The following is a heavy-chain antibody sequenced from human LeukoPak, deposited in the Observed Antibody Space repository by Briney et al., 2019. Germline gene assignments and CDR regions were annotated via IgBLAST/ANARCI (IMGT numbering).Heavy chain of an antibody. V-gene: IGHV1-18*01. D-gene: IGHD2-2*01. CDR3: ARDGNYGVVVPAATDYGMDV. CDR2: ISAYNGNT. CDR1: GYTFTGHD. J-gene: IGHJ6*02. Sequence: ASVKVSCKASGYTFTGHDINWVRQVTGQGLEWMGWISAYNGNTNYAQNLQGRLTMTTDTSTSTAYMELRSLISDDTAVYYCARDGNYGVVVPAATDYGMDVWGQGTTVTVSS.